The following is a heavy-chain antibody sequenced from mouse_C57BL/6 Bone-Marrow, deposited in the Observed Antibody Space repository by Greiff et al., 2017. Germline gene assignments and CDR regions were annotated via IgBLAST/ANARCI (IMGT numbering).Heavy chain of an antibody. CDR1: GYTFTSYW. CDR2: IHPNSGST. J-gene: IGHJ1*03. Sequence: QVHVKQPGAELVKPGASVKLSCKASGYTFTSYWMHWVKQRPGQGLEWIGMIHPNSGSTNYNEKFKSKATLTVDKSSSTAYMQLSSLTSEDSAVYYCARSYYYGSSYRYCDVWGTGTTVTVSS. D-gene: IGHD1-1*01. V-gene: IGHV1-64*01. CDR3: ARSYYYGSSYRYCDV.